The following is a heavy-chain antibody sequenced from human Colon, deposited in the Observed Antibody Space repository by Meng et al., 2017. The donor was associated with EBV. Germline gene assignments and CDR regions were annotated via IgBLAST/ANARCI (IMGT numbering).Heavy chain of an antibody. Sequence: QVVLEGAGAGVVKPSGTLSLTCAVSGTSISTSNWWSWTRQSPGEGLEWIGAIYHNGQTNYNPSLKSRVSMSVDESKNEFSLNLKSVTAADTAVYYCARDGGVTHIPWGQGVLVTVSS. D-gene: IGHD2-8*02. V-gene: IGHV4-4*02. CDR2: IYHNGQT. J-gene: IGHJ5*02. CDR3: ARDGGVTHIP. CDR1: GTSISTSNW.